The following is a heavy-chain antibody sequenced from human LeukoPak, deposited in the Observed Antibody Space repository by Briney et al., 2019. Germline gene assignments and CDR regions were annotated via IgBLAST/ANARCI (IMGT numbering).Heavy chain of an antibody. CDR3: AKVRAYYYASSGTLKAFDI. J-gene: IGHJ3*02. V-gene: IGHV3-23*01. CDR1: GFTFSSYA. D-gene: IGHD3-22*01. CDR2: ISGSGGST. Sequence: GGSLRLSCAASGFTFSSYAMSWVRQAPGKGLEWVSAISGSGGSTYYADSVKGRFTISRDNSKNTLYLQMNSLRAEDTAVYYCAKVRAYYYASSGTLKAFDIWGQGTMVTVSS.